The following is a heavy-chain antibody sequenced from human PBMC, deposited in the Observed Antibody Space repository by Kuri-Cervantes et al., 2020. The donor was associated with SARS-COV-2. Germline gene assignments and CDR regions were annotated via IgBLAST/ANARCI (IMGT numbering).Heavy chain of an antibody. J-gene: IGHJ6*03. CDR3: AREGSDIVVVPAAIRVYYYMDV. CDR1: GGSISSGGYY. D-gene: IGHD2-2*01. CDR2: IYYSGST. V-gene: IGHV4-31*02. Sequence: SCTVSGGSISSGGYYWSWIRQHPGKGLEWIGYIYYSGSTYYNPSLKSRVTISVDTSKNQFSLKLSSVTAADTAVYYCAREGSDIVVVPAAIRVYYYMDVWGKGTTVTVSS.